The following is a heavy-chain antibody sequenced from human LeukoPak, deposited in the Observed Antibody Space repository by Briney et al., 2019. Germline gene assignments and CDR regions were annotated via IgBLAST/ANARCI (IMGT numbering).Heavy chain of an antibody. V-gene: IGHV1-69*05. Sequence: SVKVSCKASGGIISTYGIAWVRQAPGQGLEWMGGIVPPFGRTNYAQKFRGRLTMTTDESSSTVYMELSRLRSDDTAVYYCARALEYSSSPGDYWGQGTLVTVSS. J-gene: IGHJ4*02. CDR3: ARALEYSSSPGDY. CDR1: GGIISTYG. D-gene: IGHD6-6*01. CDR2: IVPPFGRT.